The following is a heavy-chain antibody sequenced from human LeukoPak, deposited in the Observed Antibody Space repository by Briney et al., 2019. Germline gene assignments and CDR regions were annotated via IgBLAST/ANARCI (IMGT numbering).Heavy chain of an antibody. Sequence: GGSLRLSCAASGFTFSSYAMSWVRQAPGKGLEWVSAISGSGGSTYYADSVKGRFTISRDNSKNTLYLRMNSLRAEDTAVYYCARNDVDVLRFLEWLLYGYFDYWGQGTLVTVSS. D-gene: IGHD3-3*01. CDR2: ISGSGGST. J-gene: IGHJ4*02. CDR3: ARNDVDVLRFLEWLLYGYFDY. CDR1: GFTFSSYA. V-gene: IGHV3-23*01.